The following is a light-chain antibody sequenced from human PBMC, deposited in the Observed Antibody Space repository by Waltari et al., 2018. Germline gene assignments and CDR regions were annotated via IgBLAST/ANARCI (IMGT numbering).Light chain of an antibody. Sequence: DIQMTQSPSTLPASVGDRVTITCRASQSIGSWLAWYQQKPGKAPNLLIYEESNLESGVPSRFTGSGSGTEFTLTITSLQPDDFATYYCQQYDSFSYTFGQGTKVQIK. J-gene: IGKJ2*01. V-gene: IGKV1-5*03. CDR1: QSIGSW. CDR3: QQYDSFSYT. CDR2: EES.